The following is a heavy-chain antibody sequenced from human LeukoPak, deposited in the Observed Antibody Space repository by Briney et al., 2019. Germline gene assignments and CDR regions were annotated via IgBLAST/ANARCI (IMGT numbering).Heavy chain of an antibody. CDR2: IYYSGST. D-gene: IGHD6-6*01. CDR1: GGSISGYY. J-gene: IGHJ3*02. CDR3: AREYSSSSGRRAFDI. Sequence: SQTLSLTCTVSGGSISGYYSSWIRHPPGKGLEWIGYIYYSGSTNYNPSLTSRLTVSLDTSANQFSLKLSSLTPADTAVYYCAREYSSSSGRRAFDIWGQGTVVTVSS. V-gene: IGHV4-59*08.